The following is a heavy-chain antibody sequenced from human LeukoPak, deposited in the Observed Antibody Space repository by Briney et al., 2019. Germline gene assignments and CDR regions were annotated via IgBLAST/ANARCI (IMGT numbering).Heavy chain of an antibody. V-gene: IGHV3-20*04. Sequence: GGSLRLSCAASGFNFPNAWMNWVRQAPGKGLEWVSGINWNGGSTGYADSVKGRFTISRDNAKNSLYLQMNSLRAEDTALYYCAREGTRHAFDIWGQGTMVTVSS. J-gene: IGHJ3*02. CDR1: GFNFPNAW. D-gene: IGHD1/OR15-1a*01. CDR3: AREGTRHAFDI. CDR2: INWNGGST.